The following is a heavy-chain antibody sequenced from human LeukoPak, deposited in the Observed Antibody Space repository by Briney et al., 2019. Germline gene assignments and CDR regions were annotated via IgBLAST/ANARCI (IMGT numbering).Heavy chain of an antibody. J-gene: IGHJ4*02. D-gene: IGHD3-3*01. CDR1: GFTFSSYA. Sequence: GGSLRLSCAASGFTFSSYAMSWVRQAPGKGLEWVSAISGSGGSTYYADSVKGRFTISRDNSKNTLYLQINSLRAEDTAVYYCAKGPDNYDFWSGYYGYWGQGTLVTVSS. CDR3: AKGPDNYDFWSGYYGY. V-gene: IGHV3-23*01. CDR2: ISGSGGST.